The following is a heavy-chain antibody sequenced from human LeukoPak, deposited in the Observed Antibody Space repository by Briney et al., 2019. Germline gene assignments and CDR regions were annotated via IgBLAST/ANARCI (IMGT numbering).Heavy chain of an antibody. D-gene: IGHD2-21*01. CDR2: TYYRSKWYN. CDR3: ARYSGLGVTDY. J-gene: IGHJ4*02. CDR1: GDTLSSNIAA. Sequence: SQTLSLTCALSGDTLSSNIAAWDWPRHSPSRGLEWLIRTYYRSKWYNDYAVSARGRITINTDTYKNQFPLLLNSVPPEDTAVYYCARYSGLGVTDYWGQGTLVTVSS. V-gene: IGHV6-1*01.